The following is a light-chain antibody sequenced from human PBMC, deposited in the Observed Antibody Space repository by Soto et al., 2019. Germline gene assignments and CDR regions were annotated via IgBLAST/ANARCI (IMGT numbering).Light chain of an antibody. CDR1: SSNVGFNA. Sequence: QSVLTQPPSASGAPGQRVTLSCVGGSSNVGFNAVNWYQQIPGAAPKLLMHGNSQRPSGVPDRFSGSKSGTSASLAIIGLRTEDEAHYYCAAWDDSLSRVVFGGGTKLTVL. J-gene: IGLJ2*01. CDR2: GNS. CDR3: AAWDDSLSRVV. V-gene: IGLV1-47*02.